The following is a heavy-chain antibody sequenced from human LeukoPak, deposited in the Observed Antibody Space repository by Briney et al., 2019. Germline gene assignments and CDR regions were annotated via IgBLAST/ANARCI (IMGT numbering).Heavy chain of an antibody. CDR2: ISGDSRYI. J-gene: IGHJ4*02. Sequence: GGSLRLSCAAPGFTFSSYTINWVRQAPGKGLEWVSAISGDSRYIYYADLVKGRFTISRDNAKNSLYLQMNNLRVEDTAVYYCAKDIHDYVWGSYRYNDYWGQGTLVTVSS. CDR3: AKDIHDYVWGSYRYNDY. V-gene: IGHV3-21*04. CDR1: GFTFSSYT. D-gene: IGHD3-16*02.